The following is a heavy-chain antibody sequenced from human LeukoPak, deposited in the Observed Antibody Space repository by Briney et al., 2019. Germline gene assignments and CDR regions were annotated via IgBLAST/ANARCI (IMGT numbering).Heavy chain of an antibody. CDR3: ASGYYYDSSGHYDY. Sequence: SETLSLTCTVSGGSISSSSYYWGWIRQPPGKGLEWIGNIYYSGSTYYNPSLKSRVTISVDTSKNQFSLKLSSVTAADTAVYYRASGYYYDSSGHYDYWGQGTLVTVSS. V-gene: IGHV4-39*01. CDR1: GGSISSSSYY. J-gene: IGHJ4*02. CDR2: IYYSGST. D-gene: IGHD3-22*01.